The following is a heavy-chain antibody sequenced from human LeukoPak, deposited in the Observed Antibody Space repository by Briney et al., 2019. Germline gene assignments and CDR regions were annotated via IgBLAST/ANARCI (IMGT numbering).Heavy chain of an antibody. Sequence: ASVKVSCKASGGTFSSYAISWVRQAPRQGLEWMGGIIPIFGTANYAQKFQGRVTITTDESTSTAYMELSSLRSEDTAVYYCARSGDSGYDGDRNWFDPWGQGTLVTVSS. D-gene: IGHD5-12*01. CDR2: IIPIFGTA. CDR1: GGTFSSYA. V-gene: IGHV1-69*05. CDR3: ARSGDSGYDGDRNWFDP. J-gene: IGHJ5*02.